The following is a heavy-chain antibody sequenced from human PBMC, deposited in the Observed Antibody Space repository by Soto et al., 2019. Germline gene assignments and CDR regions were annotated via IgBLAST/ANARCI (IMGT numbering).Heavy chain of an antibody. CDR2: IIPIFGTA. CDR1: GGTFSSYA. D-gene: IGHD3-22*01. CDR3: ARAGDYYDSSGYYYVFDY. V-gene: IGHV1-69*13. J-gene: IGHJ4*02. Sequence: GASVKVSCKASGGTFSSYAISWVRQAPGQGLEWMGGIIPIFGTANYAQKFQGRVTITADESTSTAYMELSSLRSEDTAVYYCARAGDYYDSSGYYYVFDYWGQGTLVTSPQ.